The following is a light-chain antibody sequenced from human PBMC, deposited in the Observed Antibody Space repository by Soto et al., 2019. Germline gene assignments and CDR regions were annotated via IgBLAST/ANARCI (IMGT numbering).Light chain of an antibody. CDR3: CSYAGSPYV. Sequence: QSALTQPRSVSGSPGQSVAISCTGSSIDVGGYNYVSWYQQHPGKAPKVMIYDVSKRPSGVPDRFSGSKSGNTASLPISGLQAEDEADYYCCSYAGSPYVFGTGTKVTVL. CDR1: SIDVGGYNY. V-gene: IGLV2-11*01. J-gene: IGLJ1*01. CDR2: DVS.